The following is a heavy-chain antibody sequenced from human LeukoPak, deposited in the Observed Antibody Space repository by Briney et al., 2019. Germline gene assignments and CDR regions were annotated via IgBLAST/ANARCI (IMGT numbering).Heavy chain of an antibody. J-gene: IGHJ4*02. Sequence: GESLRLSCAASGFTFSAYAMSWVRQAPGKGLEWVSGISGSGGRTYYADSVKGRFTFSRDNAKNSLYLQMNSLRAEDTAVYYCARGRQRGSYYFDYWGQGTLVTVSS. V-gene: IGHV3-23*01. D-gene: IGHD1-26*01. CDR1: GFTFSAYA. CDR3: ARGRQRGSYYFDY. CDR2: ISGSGGRT.